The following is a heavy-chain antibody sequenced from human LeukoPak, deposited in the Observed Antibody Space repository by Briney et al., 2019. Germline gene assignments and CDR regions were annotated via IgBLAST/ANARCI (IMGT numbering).Heavy chain of an antibody. J-gene: IGHJ6*03. CDR2: ISSSGSTI. CDR1: GFTFSDYY. D-gene: IGHD6-13*01. Sequence: GGSLRLSCAASGFTFSDYYMSWIRQAPGKGLEWVSYISSSGSTIYYADSVKGRFTISRDNAKNSLYLQMNSLRAEDTAVYYCARCSSSWYYYYYMDVWGKGTTVTVSS. CDR3: ARCSSSWYYYYYMDV. V-gene: IGHV3-11*04.